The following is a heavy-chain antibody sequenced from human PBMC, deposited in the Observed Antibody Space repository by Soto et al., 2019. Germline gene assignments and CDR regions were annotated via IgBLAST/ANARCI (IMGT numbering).Heavy chain of an antibody. D-gene: IGHD3-10*01. V-gene: IGHV4-34*01. Sequence: SETLSLTCAVYGGSFSGYYWSWIRQPPGKGLEWIGEINHSGSTNYNPSLKSRVTISVDTSKNQFSLKLSSVTAADTAVYYCARGVLYSMATTNWGQGTLVTVSS. CDR1: GGSFSGYY. CDR2: INHSGST. CDR3: ARGVLYSMATTN. J-gene: IGHJ4*02.